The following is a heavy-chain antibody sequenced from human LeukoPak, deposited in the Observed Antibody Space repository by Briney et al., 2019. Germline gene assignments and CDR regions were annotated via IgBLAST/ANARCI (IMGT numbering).Heavy chain of an antibody. V-gene: IGHV1-69*01. D-gene: IGHD2-2*01. J-gene: IGHJ4*02. CDR3: ARALVRGCCSSTSCYGSFDY. Sequence: SVKVSCKASGGTFRSYAISWVRQAPGQGLEWMGGIIPIFGTANYAQKFQGRVTITADESTSTAYMELSSLRSEDTAVYYCARALVRGCCSSTSCYGSFDYWGQGTLVTVSS. CDR2: IIPIFGTA. CDR1: GGTFRSYA.